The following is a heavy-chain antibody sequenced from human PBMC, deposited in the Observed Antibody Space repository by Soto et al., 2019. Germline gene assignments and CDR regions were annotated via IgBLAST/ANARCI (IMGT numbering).Heavy chain of an antibody. Sequence: SETLSLTCTVSGDSISSSNYYWGWIRQPPGKGLEWIGSIYYNGNTYYSPSLKSRVTISVDTSKNQISLKLTSVTAADTAVYYCVRHDISMVRGVSNRNWFDPWGQGTLVTVSS. CDR3: VRHDISMVRGVSNRNWFDP. J-gene: IGHJ5*02. CDR2: IYYNGNT. CDR1: GDSISSSNYY. D-gene: IGHD3-10*01. V-gene: IGHV4-39*01.